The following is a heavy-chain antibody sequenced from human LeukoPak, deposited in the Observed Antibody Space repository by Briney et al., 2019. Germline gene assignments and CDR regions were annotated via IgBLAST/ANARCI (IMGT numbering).Heavy chain of an antibody. V-gene: IGHV3-48*03. CDR3: ARESRLDYYSGSYTDY. D-gene: IGHD3-10*01. J-gene: IGHJ4*02. CDR1: GFTFSSYE. Sequence: PGGSLRLSCAASGFTFSSYEMNWVRQAPGKGLEWVSYISGSGNTIHYADSVRGRFTISRDNAKNSLYLLMNSLGAGDTAVYYCARESRLDYYSGSYTDYWGQGTLVTVSS. CDR2: ISGSGNTI.